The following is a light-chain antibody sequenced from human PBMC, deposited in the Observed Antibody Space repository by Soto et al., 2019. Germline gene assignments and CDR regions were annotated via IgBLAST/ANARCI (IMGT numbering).Light chain of an antibody. V-gene: IGLV2-14*01. J-gene: IGLJ2*01. CDR3: SSYTSSSPYVV. Sequence: QSVLTQPASVSGSPGQSITISCTGTSSDVGGYNYVSWYQQHPGKAPKLMIYDVSNRPSGVSNRFSGSKSGNTASLTISGLQAEDGADYYCSSYTSSSPYVVFGGGTQLTVL. CDR1: SSDVGGYNY. CDR2: DVS.